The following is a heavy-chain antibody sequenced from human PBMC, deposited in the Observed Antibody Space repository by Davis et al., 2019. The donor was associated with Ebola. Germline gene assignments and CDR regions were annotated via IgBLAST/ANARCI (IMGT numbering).Heavy chain of an antibody. Sequence: PGGSLRLSCAVSGLTFTNSWIHWVRQAPGKGLAWFPRIDNDGGGTSYADSVKGRFTISRDNAKNTVYLKMNSLRADDTAVFYCATVFDYWGQGILVTVSS. J-gene: IGHJ4*02. V-gene: IGHV3-74*01. CDR2: IDNDGGGT. CDR1: GLTFTNSW. CDR3: ATVFDY.